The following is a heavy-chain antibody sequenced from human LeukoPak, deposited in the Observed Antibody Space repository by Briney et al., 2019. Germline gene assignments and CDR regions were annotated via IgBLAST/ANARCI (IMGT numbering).Heavy chain of an antibody. CDR3: ARENSYYDFWSGYQKQNWFDP. V-gene: IGHV4-34*01. CDR2: INHSGST. CDR1: GGSFSGYY. J-gene: IGHJ5*02. Sequence: PSEALSLTCADYGGSFSGYYWSWIRQPPGKGLEWIGEINHSGSTNYNPSLKSRVTISVDTSKNQFSLKLSSVTAADTAVYYCARENSYYDFWSGYQKQNWFDPWGQGTLVTVSS. D-gene: IGHD3-3*01.